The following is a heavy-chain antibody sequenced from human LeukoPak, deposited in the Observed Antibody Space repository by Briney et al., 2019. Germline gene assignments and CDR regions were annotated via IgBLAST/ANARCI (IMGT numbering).Heavy chain of an antibody. J-gene: IGHJ4*02. D-gene: IGHD3-22*01. Sequence: SETLSLTCTVSGASFNSDDQYWNWIRQSPGKGLEWIGSIHPSGMLYNDPSLESRVTMSRDTSKNQFSLNLNSVTAADTAVYFCSKGLDSRKLGYWGQGILVTVSS. V-gene: IGHV4-31*03. CDR1: GASFNSDDQY. CDR2: IHPSGML. CDR3: SKGLDSRKLGY.